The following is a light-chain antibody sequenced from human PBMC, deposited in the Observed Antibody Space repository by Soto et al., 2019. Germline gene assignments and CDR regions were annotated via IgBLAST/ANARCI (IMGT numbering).Light chain of an antibody. CDR1: QAVPNN. Sequence: DIHLTQSPSFLSASVGDRVTITCRPSQAVPNNMAWYQQKPGRAPKLLIYAASTLQSGVPSRFSGSGSGTEFTLTITSLQPEDFATYYCQQLNFFPITFGQGTRLEIK. V-gene: IGKV1-9*01. CDR2: AAS. CDR3: QQLNFFPIT. J-gene: IGKJ5*01.